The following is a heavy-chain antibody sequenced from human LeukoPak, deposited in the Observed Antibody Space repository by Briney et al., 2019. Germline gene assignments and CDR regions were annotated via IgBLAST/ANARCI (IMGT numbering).Heavy chain of an antibody. CDR2: SIPIFGTA. D-gene: IGHD3-9*01. V-gene: IGHV1-69*13. CDR1: GGTFSSYA. Sequence: GASVKVSCKASGGTFSSYAISWVRQAPGQGLEWMGGSIPIFGTANYAQKFQGRVTITSDESTSTAYLEMSSLRSEATAVSYCGRGLHCDTLAGPPDYWGQGTLVTVSS. J-gene: IGHJ4*02. CDR3: GRGLHCDTLAGPPDY.